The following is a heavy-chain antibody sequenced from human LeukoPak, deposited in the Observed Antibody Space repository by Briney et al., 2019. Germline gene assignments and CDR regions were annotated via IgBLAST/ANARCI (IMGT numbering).Heavy chain of an antibody. Sequence: PSETLSLTCTVSGGSISSYYWSWIRQPPGKGLEWIGYIYYSGSTNYNPSLKSRVTISVDTSKNQLSLKLSSVTAADTAVYYCASQSWDSSGYYFDYWGQGTLVTVSS. J-gene: IGHJ4*02. CDR3: ASQSWDSSGYYFDY. D-gene: IGHD3-22*01. CDR1: GGSISSYY. CDR2: IYYSGST. V-gene: IGHV4-59*01.